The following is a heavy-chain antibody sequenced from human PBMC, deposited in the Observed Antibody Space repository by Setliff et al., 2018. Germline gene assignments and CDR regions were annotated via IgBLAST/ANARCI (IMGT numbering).Heavy chain of an antibody. CDR3: ARDSGYTDPAFDI. V-gene: IGHV4-34*01. CDR2: IYYRGDT. CDR1: GGSFSDYY. Sequence: SSETLSLTCAVYGGSFSDYYWTWIRQPPGKGLEWIGRIYYRGDTYYNASLKGRLTISVDTAQNQFSLKLSSVTAADTAVYYCARDSGYTDPAFDIWGQGTMVTVSS. J-gene: IGHJ3*02. D-gene: IGHD3-22*01.